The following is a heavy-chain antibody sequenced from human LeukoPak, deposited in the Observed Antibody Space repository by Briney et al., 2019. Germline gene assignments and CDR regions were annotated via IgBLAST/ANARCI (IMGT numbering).Heavy chain of an antibody. Sequence: GGSLRLSCAASNFMFSNYDMNWARQAPGKGLEWVAFIRYDGSYKNSAESVQGRFTISRDNSRNTLYLQMSRLRAEDTAVYYCAKDRGGSFDSNPRRFYYYMDVWGKGTTVTVSS. D-gene: IGHD3-9*01. V-gene: IGHV3-30*02. CDR2: IRYDGSYK. CDR3: AKDRGGSFDSNPRRFYYYMDV. CDR1: NFMFSNYD. J-gene: IGHJ6*03.